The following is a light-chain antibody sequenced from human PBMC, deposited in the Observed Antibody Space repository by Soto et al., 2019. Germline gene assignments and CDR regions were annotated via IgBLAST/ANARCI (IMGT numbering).Light chain of an antibody. CDR2: EVS. J-gene: IGLJ2*01. CDR1: SSDVGGYNY. V-gene: IGLV2-8*01. Sequence: QSAVTQPPSASGSPGQSVTMSCTGTSSDVGGYNYVSWYQQHPGKAPKVMIYEVSKRPSGVPDRFSGSKSGNTASLTVSGLQAEDEADYYCSSYAGSNVVFGGGTKLTVL. CDR3: SSYAGSNVV.